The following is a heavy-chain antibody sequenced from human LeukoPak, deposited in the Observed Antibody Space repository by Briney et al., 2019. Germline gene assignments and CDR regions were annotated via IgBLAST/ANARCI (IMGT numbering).Heavy chain of an antibody. D-gene: IGHD3-3*01. CDR2: INHSGST. CDR3: ARGHPHYDFWSGYPPGWYFDL. CDR1: GGSFSGYY. J-gene: IGHJ2*01. Sequence: SETLSLTCAVYGGSFSGYYWSWIRQPPGKGLEWIGEINHSGSTNYNPSLKSRVTISVDTSKNQFSLKLSSVTAADTAVYYCARGHPHYDFWSGYPPGWYFDLWGRGTLSLSPQ. V-gene: IGHV4-34*01.